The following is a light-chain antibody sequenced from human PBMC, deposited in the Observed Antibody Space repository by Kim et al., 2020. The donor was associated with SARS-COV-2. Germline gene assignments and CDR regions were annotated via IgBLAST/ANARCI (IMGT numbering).Light chain of an antibody. J-gene: IGKJ2*03. CDR3: HQYNKWPLYS. V-gene: IGKV3-15*01. CDR2: DAS. Sequence: GSPGERATHSCRASQNVGSKLAWYQQKPGQVPRLLIYDASTRATVIPARFSGSGSGTEFTLNISSLQSEDFAVYYCHQYNKWPLYSFGQGTKLEI. CDR1: QNVGSK.